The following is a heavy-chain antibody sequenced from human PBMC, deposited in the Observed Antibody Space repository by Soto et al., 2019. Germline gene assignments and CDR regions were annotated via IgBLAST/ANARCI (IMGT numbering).Heavy chain of an antibody. CDR3: ARGVAPGTSAPDY. CDR1: GFTVSSNA. D-gene: IGHD6-13*01. Sequence: EVQLVESGGGLVQPGGSLRLSCAASGFTVSSNAMSWVRQAPGKGLEWVSVIHSGGSTYYADSVKGRCTISRDNSKNTLFFQMNGLRAGDTALYYCARGVAPGTSAPDYWGQGTLVIVSS. CDR2: IHSGGST. V-gene: IGHV3-66*01. J-gene: IGHJ4*02.